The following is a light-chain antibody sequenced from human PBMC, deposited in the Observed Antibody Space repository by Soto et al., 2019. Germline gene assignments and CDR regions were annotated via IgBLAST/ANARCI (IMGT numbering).Light chain of an antibody. CDR2: GAS. Sequence: EVVMTQSPATLSVSPGERATLSCRASQSVTSRLAWYQQKPGQAPRLLIYGASARATGIPARFSGSRSGTEFTLTIHSLRSEDFAVYYCQQYNNWPLTFGGVTKVDIK. J-gene: IGKJ4*01. V-gene: IGKV3-15*01. CDR3: QQYNNWPLT. CDR1: QSVTSR.